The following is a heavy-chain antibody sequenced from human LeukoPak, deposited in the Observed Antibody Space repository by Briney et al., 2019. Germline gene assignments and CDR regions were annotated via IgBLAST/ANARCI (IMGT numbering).Heavy chain of an antibody. Sequence: GASVKVSCKASGGTFSSYAISWVRQAPGQGLEWMGGIIPIFGTANYAQKFQGRVTITADESTSTAYMELRSLRSDDTAVYYCARDGRYYYGSGNPRAFDYWGQGTLVTVSS. J-gene: IGHJ4*02. CDR3: ARDGRYYYGSGNPRAFDY. CDR2: IIPIFGTA. V-gene: IGHV1-69*13. D-gene: IGHD3-10*01. CDR1: GGTFSSYA.